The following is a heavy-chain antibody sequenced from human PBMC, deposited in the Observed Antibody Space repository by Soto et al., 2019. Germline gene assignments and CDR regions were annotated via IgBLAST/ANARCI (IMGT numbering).Heavy chain of an antibody. CDR1: GFTFSSYA. J-gene: IGHJ4*02. V-gene: IGHV3-23*01. Sequence: GGSLRLSCAASGFTFSSYAMSWVRQAPGKGLEWVSAISGSGGSTYYADSVKGRFTISRDNAKNSLYLQMNSLRAEDTAVYYCARRDEAQYYFDYWGQGTLVTVSS. CDR3: ARRDEAQYYFDY. CDR2: ISGSGGST.